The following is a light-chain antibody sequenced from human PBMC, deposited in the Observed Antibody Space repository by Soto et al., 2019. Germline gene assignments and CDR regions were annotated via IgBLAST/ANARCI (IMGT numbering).Light chain of an antibody. Sequence: EIVLTQSPGTLSLSPGERATLSCRASQSVSSSYLAWYQQKPGQAPRPLIYGASSRAIGIPDRFSGSGSGTDFTLTISRLEPEDFAVYYFQQYGSSPLTFVQGTKVEIK. CDR2: GAS. V-gene: IGKV3-20*01. J-gene: IGKJ1*01. CDR3: QQYGSSPLT. CDR1: QSVSSSY.